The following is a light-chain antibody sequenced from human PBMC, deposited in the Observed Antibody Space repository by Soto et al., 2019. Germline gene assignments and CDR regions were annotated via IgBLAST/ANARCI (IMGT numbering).Light chain of an antibody. V-gene: IGLV2-14*01. Sequence: QSVLTQPASVSGSPGQSITISCTGTSSDVGGFKYVSWYQQHPDKAPKLIIYVGSNRPSGVSNRFSGSKSGNTPSLTISGLPAEDYADYYCSSYTSSDSPYVFGTGTKLTVL. J-gene: IGLJ1*01. CDR2: VGS. CDR3: SSYTSSDSPYV. CDR1: SSDVGGFKY.